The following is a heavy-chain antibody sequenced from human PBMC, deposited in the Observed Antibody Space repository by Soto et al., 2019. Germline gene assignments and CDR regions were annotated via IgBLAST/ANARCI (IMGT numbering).Heavy chain of an antibody. D-gene: IGHD6-13*01. CDR2: ISSSSSYI. J-gene: IGHJ3*02. V-gene: IGHV3-21*01. CDR1: GFTFSSYS. Sequence: GGSLRLSCAASGFTFSSYSMNWVRQAPGKGLEWVSSISSSSSYIYYADSVKGRFTISRDNAKNSLYLQMNSLRAEDTAVYYCARTIAAVGGDAFDIWGQGTMVTVSS. CDR3: ARTIAAVGGDAFDI.